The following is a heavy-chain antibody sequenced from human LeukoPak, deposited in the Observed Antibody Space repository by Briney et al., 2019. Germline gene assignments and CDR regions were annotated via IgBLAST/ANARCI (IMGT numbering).Heavy chain of an antibody. J-gene: IGHJ3*02. CDR3: AKDLTRDYYDSSGYYYSGAFDI. V-gene: IGHV3-48*03. CDR1: GFTFSSYE. D-gene: IGHD3-22*01. CDR2: ISNRGNTI. Sequence: PGGSLRLSCAASGFTFSSYEMNWVRQAPGKGLEWVSYISNRGNTIYYADSVKGRFTISRDNSKNTLYLQMNSLGAEDTAVYYCAKDLTRDYYDSSGYYYSGAFDIWGQGTMVTVSS.